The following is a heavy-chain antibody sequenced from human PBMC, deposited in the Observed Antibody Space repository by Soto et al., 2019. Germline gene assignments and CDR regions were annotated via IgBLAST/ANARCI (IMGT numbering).Heavy chain of an antibody. CDR2: ISGSGGST. CDR3: AKDRKFCYYDSSGYSKFWAY. D-gene: IGHD3-22*01. V-gene: IGHV3-23*01. J-gene: IGHJ4*02. Sequence: GGSLRLSCAASGFTFSSYAMSWVRQAPGKGLEWVSAISGSGGSTYYADSVKGRFTISRDNSKNTLYLQMNSLRAEDTAVYYCAKDRKFCYYDSSGYSKFWAYWGQGTLVTVSS. CDR1: GFTFSSYA.